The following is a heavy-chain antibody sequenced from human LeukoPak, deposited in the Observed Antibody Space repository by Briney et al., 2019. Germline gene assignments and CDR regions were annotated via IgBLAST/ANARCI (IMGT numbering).Heavy chain of an antibody. CDR1: GGSISSGSYY. CDR2: MHYGGST. D-gene: IGHD3/OR15-3a*01. J-gene: IGHJ4*02. Sequence: SQTLSPTCTVSGGSISSGSYYWDWIRQPPGKGLEWIGCMHYGGSTDYNPSLKSRATISADTSKNQFSLRLYSVTAADTAVYYCARHIYDRTGRPFDYWGQGTLLTVSS. V-gene: IGHV4-39*01. CDR3: ARHIYDRTGRPFDY.